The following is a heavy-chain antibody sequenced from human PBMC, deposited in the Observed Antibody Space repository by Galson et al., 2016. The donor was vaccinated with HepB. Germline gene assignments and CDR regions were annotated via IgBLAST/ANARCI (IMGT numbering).Heavy chain of an antibody. V-gene: IGHV3-30*04. J-gene: IGHJ4*02. D-gene: IGHD3-10*01. CDR3: ARPYHFGSGNQYKMVPPLLWTWAY. CDR2: ISFDGSKK. CDR1: GFTSSSYA. Sequence: SLRLSCAASGFTSSSYAMHWVRQAPGKGLEWVTVISFDGSKKYYADSVRGRFTISRDNSKNTLHLQMNSLRAEDTAVYYCARPYHFGSGNQYKMVPPLLWTWAYWDQGALVTVSS.